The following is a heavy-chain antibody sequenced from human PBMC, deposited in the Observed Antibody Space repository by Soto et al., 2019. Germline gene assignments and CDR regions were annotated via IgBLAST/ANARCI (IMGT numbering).Heavy chain of an antibody. V-gene: IGHV3-23*01. D-gene: IGHD5-12*01. Sequence: GGSLRLSCVASGFAVSSYGMSWVRQDPGKGLEWVSAMSGSGGSTYYADSVKGRFTISRDNSKNTLYLQMNSLRGEDTALYYCAKEVGFSGYDYAFDIWGQGTMVTVSS. J-gene: IGHJ3*02. CDR2: MSGSGGST. CDR1: GFAVSSYG. CDR3: AKEVGFSGYDYAFDI.